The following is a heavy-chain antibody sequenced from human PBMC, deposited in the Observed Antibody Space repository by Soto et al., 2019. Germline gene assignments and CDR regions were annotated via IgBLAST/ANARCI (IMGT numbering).Heavy chain of an antibody. CDR3: ARDGTGGSSWYSDDPTWFDP. D-gene: IGHD6-13*01. V-gene: IGHV4-59*01. J-gene: IGHJ5*02. Sequence: PSETLSLTCTVSGGSISSYYWSWIRQPPGKGLEWIGYTYYSGSTNYNPSLKSRVTISVDTSKNQFSLKLSSVTAADTAVYYCARDGTGGSSWYSDDPTWFDPWGQGTLVTVSS. CDR1: GGSISSYY. CDR2: TYYSGST.